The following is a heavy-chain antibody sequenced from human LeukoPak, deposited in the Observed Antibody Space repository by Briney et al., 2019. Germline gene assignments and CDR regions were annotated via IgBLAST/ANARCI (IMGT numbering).Heavy chain of an antibody. D-gene: IGHD3-22*01. V-gene: IGHV1-2*02. CDR1: GYTFTGYY. J-gene: IGHJ4*02. CDR2: INPNSGGT. CDR3: ARVHITMIAVAWGDY. Sequence: ASVKVSCKASGYTFTGYYMHWVRQAPGQGLEWMGWINPNSGGTNYAQKFQGRVTMTRDTSISTAYMELSRLRSDDTAVYYCARVHITMIAVAWGDYWGQGTLVTVSS.